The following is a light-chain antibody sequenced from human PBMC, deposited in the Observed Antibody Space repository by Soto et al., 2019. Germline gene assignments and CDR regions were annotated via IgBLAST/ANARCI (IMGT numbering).Light chain of an antibody. CDR2: GAS. Sequence: EIVLTQSPGTLSLSPGERATLSCRASQSVSSSYLAWYQQKPGQAPRLLIYGASSRATGIPDRFSGSGSGTDFTLTSSRLEPEDCAVYYCQQYGSSFTFGPGTKVDIK. CDR1: QSVSSSY. J-gene: IGKJ3*01. CDR3: QQYGSSFT. V-gene: IGKV3-20*01.